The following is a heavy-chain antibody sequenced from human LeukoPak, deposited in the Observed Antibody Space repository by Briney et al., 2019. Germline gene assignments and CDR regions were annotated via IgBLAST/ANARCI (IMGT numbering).Heavy chain of an antibody. J-gene: IGHJ6*03. CDR2: IYGGDSA. Sequence: GGSLRLSCAASGFTVSSNYMTWVRQAPGKGLEWVSVIYGGDSAHYADSVKGRFTISRDTFENTLYLQMNSLRVDDTAVYYCARGTVDDILTDYYIDVWGKGTTVTISS. D-gene: IGHD3-9*01. CDR3: ARGTVDDILTDYYIDV. CDR1: GFTVSSNY. V-gene: IGHV3-66*01.